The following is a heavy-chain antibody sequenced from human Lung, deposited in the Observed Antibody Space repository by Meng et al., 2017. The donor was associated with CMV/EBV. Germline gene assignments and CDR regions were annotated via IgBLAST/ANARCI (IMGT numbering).Heavy chain of an antibody. V-gene: IGHV3-15*01. CDR2: IKSHIDGGTT. CDR1: WFTFPNAW. CDR3: GTDH. J-gene: IGHJ1*01. Sequence: GXSLKISCAGSWFTFPNAWMRWIRQAPGKGPEGIGRIKSHIDGGTTDYPTPVKGRFTISRDDSKNTLYLQMNSLKTDDTAVYYCGTDHWGQGTLVTVSS.